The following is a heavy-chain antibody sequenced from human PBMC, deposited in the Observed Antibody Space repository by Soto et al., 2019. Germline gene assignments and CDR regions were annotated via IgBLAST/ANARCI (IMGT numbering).Heavy chain of an antibody. CDR3: ARVSGTWSPINYFHYGIDV. CDR2: IYDGGST. Sequence: QVQLQESGPGLVKPAGTLSLTCAVSGGSIRSVHWWSWVRQPPGKGVEWIGAIYDGGSTHYSPSLKSPLIISVSESNNRSSRALTSVPAADPAVYYCARVSGTWSPINYFHYGIDVWAQGTTVTAS. V-gene: IGHV4-4*02. CDR1: GGSIRSVHW. J-gene: IGHJ6*02. D-gene: IGHD6-13*01.